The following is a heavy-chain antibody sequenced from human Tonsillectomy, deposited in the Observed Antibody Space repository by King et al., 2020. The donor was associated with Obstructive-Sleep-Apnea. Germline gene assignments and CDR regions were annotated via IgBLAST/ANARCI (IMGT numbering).Heavy chain of an antibody. CDR1: GYPFTSYG. CDR2: ISAYNGNT. CDR3: AREDDYVWGSYRPFPFDY. Sequence: VQLVESGAEVKKPGASVKVSCKASGYPFTSYGISWVRQAPGQGLEWMGWISAYNGNTNYAQKLQGRVTMTTDTSTSTAYMELRSLRSDDTAVYYCAREDDYVWGSYRPFPFDYWGQGTLVTVSS. J-gene: IGHJ4*02. D-gene: IGHD3-16*02. V-gene: IGHV1-18*04.